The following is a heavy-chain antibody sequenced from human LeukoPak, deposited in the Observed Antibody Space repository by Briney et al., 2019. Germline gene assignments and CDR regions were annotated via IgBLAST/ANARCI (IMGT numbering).Heavy chain of an antibody. V-gene: IGHV4-59*01. D-gene: IGHD3-10*01. CDR2: IYYSGST. CDR3: ARARSGSYDFDY. CDR1: GFTFSNYW. J-gene: IGHJ4*02. Sequence: PGGSLRLSCATSGFTFSNYWMSWIRQPPGKGLEWIGYIYYSGSTNYNPSLKSRVTISVDTSKNQFSLKLSSVTAADTAVYYCARARSGSYDFDYWGQGTLVTVSS.